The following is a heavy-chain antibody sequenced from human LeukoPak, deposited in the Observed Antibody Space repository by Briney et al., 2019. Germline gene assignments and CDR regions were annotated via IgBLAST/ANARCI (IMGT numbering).Heavy chain of an antibody. Sequence: SETLSLTCAVYGGSFSGYYWSWIRQPPGKGLEWIGEINHSGSTNYNPSLKSRVTISVDTSKNQLSLKLSSVTAADTAVYYCASTVGYSSGWWRNAFDIWGQGTMVTVSS. J-gene: IGHJ3*02. CDR2: INHSGST. CDR3: ASTVGYSSGWWRNAFDI. V-gene: IGHV4-34*01. D-gene: IGHD6-19*01. CDR1: GGSFSGYY.